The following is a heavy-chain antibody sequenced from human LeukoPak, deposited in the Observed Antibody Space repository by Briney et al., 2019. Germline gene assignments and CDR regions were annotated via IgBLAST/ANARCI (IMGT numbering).Heavy chain of an antibody. CDR3: ARGPYSSNWYVDY. Sequence: QPGGSLRLSCAASGFTLSSYEMNWVRLAPGKGLEWISYISRTGNSIYYADSVKGRFTISRDSAKNSLYLQMNSLRAEDTAVYYCARGPYSSNWYVDYWGQGTLVTVS. V-gene: IGHV3-48*03. J-gene: IGHJ4*02. CDR1: GFTLSSYE. D-gene: IGHD6-13*01. CDR2: ISRTGNSI.